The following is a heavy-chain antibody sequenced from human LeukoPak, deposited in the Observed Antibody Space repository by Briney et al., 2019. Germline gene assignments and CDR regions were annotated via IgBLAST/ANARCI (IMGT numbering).Heavy chain of an antibody. Sequence: ASVKVSCKASGYTFTSYDINWVRQATGQGLEWMGWMNPNSGNTGYAQKFQGRVTMTRNTSISTAYMELSSLRSEDTAVYYCARVGAVPAAIRKNYYYYYMDVWGKGTTVTVSS. CDR3: ARVGAVPAAIRKNYYYYYMDV. CDR1: GYTFTSYD. D-gene: IGHD2-2*02. CDR2: MNPNSGNT. J-gene: IGHJ6*03. V-gene: IGHV1-8*01.